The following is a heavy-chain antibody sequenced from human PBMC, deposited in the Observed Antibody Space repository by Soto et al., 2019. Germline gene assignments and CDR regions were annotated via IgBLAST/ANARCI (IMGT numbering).Heavy chain of an antibody. CDR3: AKDPDIVVVPAADDAFDI. V-gene: IGHV3-23*01. CDR1: GFTFSSYA. D-gene: IGHD2-2*01. CDR2: ISGSGGSA. Sequence: GGSLRLSCAASGFTFSSYAMSWVRQAPGKGLEWVSAISGSGGSAYYADSVRGRFTISRDNSKNTLYLQMNSLRAEDTAVYYCAKDPDIVVVPAADDAFDIWGQGTMVTVSS. J-gene: IGHJ3*02.